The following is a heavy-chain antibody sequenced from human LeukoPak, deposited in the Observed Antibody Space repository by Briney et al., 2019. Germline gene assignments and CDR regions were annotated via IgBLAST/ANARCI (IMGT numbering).Heavy chain of an antibody. Sequence: SETLSLTCTVSGGSISSYYWSWIRQPPGKGLEWIGYIYYSESTNYNPSLKSRVTISVDTSKNQFSLKLSSVTAADTAVFYCASLTTADAFDIWGQGTMVTVSS. D-gene: IGHD3-22*01. J-gene: IGHJ3*02. CDR3: ASLTTADAFDI. CDR1: GGSISSYY. V-gene: IGHV4-59*01. CDR2: IYYSEST.